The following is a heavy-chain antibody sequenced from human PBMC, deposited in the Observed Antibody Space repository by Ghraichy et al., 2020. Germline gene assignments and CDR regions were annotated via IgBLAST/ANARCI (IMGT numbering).Heavy chain of an antibody. CDR2: ISSSSSYI. D-gene: IGHD5-24*01. V-gene: IGHV3-21*01. CDR1: GFTFSSYS. Sequence: GESLNISCAASGFTFSSYSMNWVRQAPGKGLEWVSSISSSSSYIYYADSVKGRFTISRDNAKNSLYLQMNSLRAEDTAVYYCARDDGYNAAAFDIWGQGTMVTVSS. J-gene: IGHJ3*02. CDR3: ARDDGYNAAAFDI.